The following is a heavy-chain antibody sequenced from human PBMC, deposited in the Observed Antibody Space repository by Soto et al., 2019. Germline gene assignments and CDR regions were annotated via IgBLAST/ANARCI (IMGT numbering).Heavy chain of an antibody. V-gene: IGHV1-2*04. Sequence: QVQLVQSGAEVKKPGASVKVSCKASGYTFTGYYMHWVRQAPGQGLEWMGWINPNSGGTNYAQKFQGWVTMTRDTSISTPYMELSRLRSDDTAVYYCARVGYCSGGSRSGPCDAFDIWGQGTMVTVSS. CDR3: ARVGYCSGGSRSGPCDAFDI. J-gene: IGHJ3*02. D-gene: IGHD2-15*01. CDR2: INPNSGGT. CDR1: GYTFTGYY.